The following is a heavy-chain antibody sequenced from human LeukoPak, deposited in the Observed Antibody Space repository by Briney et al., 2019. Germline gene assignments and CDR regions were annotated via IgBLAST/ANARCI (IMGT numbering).Heavy chain of an antibody. CDR2: ISRGGNSI. CDR3: AKDRGGEWELLTFDY. Sequence: GESLRLSCAASGFTFSDYYMNWLRQAPGKGLEWVSSISRGGNSIYYAESVKGRFTISRDNAKNSLYLQMNSLRAEDTAVYYCAKDRGGEWELLTFDYWGQGTLVTVSS. CDR1: GFTFSDYY. V-gene: IGHV3-11*01. D-gene: IGHD1-26*01. J-gene: IGHJ4*02.